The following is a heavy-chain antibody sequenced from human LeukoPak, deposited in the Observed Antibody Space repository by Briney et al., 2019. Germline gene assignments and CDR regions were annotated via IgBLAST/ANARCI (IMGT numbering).Heavy chain of an antibody. D-gene: IGHD6-13*01. CDR1: GFTFSSYA. J-gene: IGHJ4*02. Sequence: GGSLRLSCAASGFTFSSYAMSWVRQAPGKGLEWVSGISGSGGSTYYADSVKGRFTISRDNSKNTLYLQMNSLRAEDTAVYYCAKDLPGIAAADNYYFDYWGQGTLVTVSS. CDR2: ISGSGGST. V-gene: IGHV3-23*01. CDR3: AKDLPGIAAADNYYFDY.